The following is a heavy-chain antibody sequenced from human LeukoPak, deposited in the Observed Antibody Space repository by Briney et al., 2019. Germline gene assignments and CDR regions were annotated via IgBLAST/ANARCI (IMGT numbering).Heavy chain of an antibody. V-gene: IGHV3-49*03. CDR3: TRQVVPAAISYFQY. D-gene: IGHD2-2*01. Sequence: GGSLRLSCTASGFTFGDYAMSWFRQAPGKGLEWVGFIRSKAYGGTTEYAASVKGRFTISRDDSKSIAYLQMNSLKTEDTAVYYCTRQVVPAAISYFQYWGQGTLVTVSS. CDR1: GFTFGDYA. J-gene: IGHJ1*01. CDR2: IRSKAYGGTT.